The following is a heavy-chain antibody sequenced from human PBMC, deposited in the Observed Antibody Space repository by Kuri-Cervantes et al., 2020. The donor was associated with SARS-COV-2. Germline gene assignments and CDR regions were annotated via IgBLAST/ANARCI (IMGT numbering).Heavy chain of an antibody. V-gene: IGHV1-3*01. Sequence: ASVKVSCKASGYIFTNYALHWVRQAPGQRLEWMGWINAVNGNTKYSQKFQGRVTITGDTSASTAYMKLSSLRSEDAALYYCARDRGSQWLAFYDAFDIWGQGTMVTVSS. J-gene: IGHJ3*02. D-gene: IGHD6-19*01. CDR1: GYIFTNYA. CDR2: INAVNGNT. CDR3: ARDRGSQWLAFYDAFDI.